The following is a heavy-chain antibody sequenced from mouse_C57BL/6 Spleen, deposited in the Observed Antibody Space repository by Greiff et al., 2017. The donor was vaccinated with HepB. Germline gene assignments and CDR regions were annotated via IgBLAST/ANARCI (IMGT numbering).Heavy chain of an antibody. V-gene: IGHV1-63*01. J-gene: IGHJ4*01. CDR1: GYTFTNYW. D-gene: IGHD1-1*01. CDR3: ARSGYYGRNYYAMDY. Sequence: QVQLQQSGAELVRPGTSVKMSCKASGYTFTNYWIGWAKQRPGHGLEWIGDIYPGGGYTNYNEKFKGKATLTADKSSSTAYMQFSSLTSEDSAIYYCARSGYYGRNYYAMDYWGQGTSGTVSS. CDR2: IYPGGGYT.